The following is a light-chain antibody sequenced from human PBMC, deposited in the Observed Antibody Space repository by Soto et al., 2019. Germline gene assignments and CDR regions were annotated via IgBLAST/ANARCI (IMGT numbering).Light chain of an antibody. V-gene: IGKV3D-20*01. CDR2: DAS. CDR1: QSVSSSY. Sequence: VSTQSAATPSKSTGERATLSCGASQSVSSSYLAWYQQKPGLAPRLLIYDASSRATGIPDRFSGSGSGTDSTLTISRLEPEDFAVYYCQQYGSSPLTFGGGTKVDIK. CDR3: QQYGSSPLT. J-gene: IGKJ4*01.